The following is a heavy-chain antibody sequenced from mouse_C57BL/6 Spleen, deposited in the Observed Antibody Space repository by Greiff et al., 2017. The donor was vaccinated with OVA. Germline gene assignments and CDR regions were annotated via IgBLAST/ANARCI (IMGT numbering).Heavy chain of an antibody. Sequence: VQLQQSGAELVKPGASVKLSCTASGFNITDYYMHWVKQRTEQGLEWIGRIDPEDGETKYAPKFQGKATLTADTSSNTAYLQLSSLTSEDTAVYYCARGYYGYYAMDYWGQGTSVTVSS. J-gene: IGHJ4*01. D-gene: IGHD1-1*01. V-gene: IGHV14-2*01. CDR3: ARGYYGYYAMDY. CDR2: IDPEDGET. CDR1: GFNITDYY.